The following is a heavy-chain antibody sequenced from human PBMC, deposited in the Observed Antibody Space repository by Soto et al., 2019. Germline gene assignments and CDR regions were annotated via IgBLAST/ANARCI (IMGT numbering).Heavy chain of an antibody. D-gene: IGHD3-10*01. J-gene: IGHJ5*02. CDR2: IIPMIHIV. V-gene: IGHV1-69*02. CDR3: ARRLYYYGSGERSWFDP. CDR1: GGTFSSNI. Sequence: QAQLVQSGAEVRKPGSSVKVSCEASGGTFSSNIINWVRQAPGQGLEWMGRIIPMIHIVNYAQKFQDRVTITAENSKRTAYLELSNLRSEDTAVYYCARRLYYYGSGERSWFDPWGQGTMVTVSS.